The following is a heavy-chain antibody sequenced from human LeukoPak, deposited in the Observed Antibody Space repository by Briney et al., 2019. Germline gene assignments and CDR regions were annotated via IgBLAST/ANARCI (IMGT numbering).Heavy chain of an antibody. V-gene: IGHV3-30-3*01. Sequence: GRSLRLSCAASGFTFSSYAMHWVRQAPGKGPEWVAVISYDGSNKYYADSVKGRFTISRDNSKNTLYLQMNSLRAEDTAVYYCARGSSIGYSSSSVFDYWGQGTLVTVSS. CDR2: ISYDGSNK. CDR3: ARGSSIGYSSSSVFDY. CDR1: GFTFSSYA. D-gene: IGHD6-6*01. J-gene: IGHJ4*02.